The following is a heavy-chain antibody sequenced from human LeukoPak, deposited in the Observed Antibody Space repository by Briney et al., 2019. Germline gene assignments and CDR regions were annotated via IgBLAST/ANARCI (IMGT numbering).Heavy chain of an antibody. D-gene: IGHD2-15*01. CDR3: ARSSAYSPFDY. Sequence: SETLSLTCTVSGGSISSYYWSWIRQPPGKGLEWIGYIYYSGTPNYNPSLKSRVTISLDTSKNQCSLKLSSVTAADTAVYYCARSSAYSPFDYWGQGTLVTVSS. CDR2: IYYSGTP. CDR1: GGSISSYY. V-gene: IGHV4-59*01. J-gene: IGHJ4*02.